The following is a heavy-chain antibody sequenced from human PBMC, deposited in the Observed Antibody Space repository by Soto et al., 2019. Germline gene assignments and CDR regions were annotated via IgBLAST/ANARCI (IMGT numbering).Heavy chain of an antibody. Sequence: QVQLVESGGGVVQPGRSLRLSCAASGFTFSSYGMHWVRQAPGKGLEWVAVISYDGSNKYYAGSVKGLFTTSRDNSKNTLYLQMNSLRAENTAVYYCARDLGYYDSSGYSLDYWGQGTLVTVSS. CDR3: ARDLGYYDSSGYSLDY. CDR2: ISYDGSNK. V-gene: IGHV3-30*03. D-gene: IGHD3-22*01. CDR1: GFTFSSYG. J-gene: IGHJ4*02.